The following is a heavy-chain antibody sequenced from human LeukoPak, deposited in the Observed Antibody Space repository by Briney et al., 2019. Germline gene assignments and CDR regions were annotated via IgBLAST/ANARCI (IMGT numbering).Heavy chain of an antibody. J-gene: IGHJ3*02. Sequence: GGSLRLSCAASGFTVSSNYMSWVRQAPGKGLEWVSVIYSGGSTYYADSVKGRFTISRDNSKNTLYLQMDSLRAEDTAVYYCARDSLVVRDAFDIWGQGTMVTVSS. CDR1: GFTVSSNY. D-gene: IGHD2-8*02. CDR2: IYSGGST. CDR3: ARDSLVVRDAFDI. V-gene: IGHV3-66*01.